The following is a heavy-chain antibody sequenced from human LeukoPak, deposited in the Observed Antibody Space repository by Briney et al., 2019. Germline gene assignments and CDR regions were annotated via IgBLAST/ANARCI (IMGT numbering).Heavy chain of an antibody. Sequence: PSETLSLTCAVYGGSFSGYYWNWIRQPPGKGLEWIGSIYSSGSTYYNPSLKSRVTISVDTSKNQFSLKLSSVTAADTAVYYCARHYGPWGQGTLVTVSS. CDR3: ARHYGP. J-gene: IGHJ5*02. D-gene: IGHD3-16*01. CDR1: GGSFSGYY. CDR2: IYSSGST. V-gene: IGHV4-34*01.